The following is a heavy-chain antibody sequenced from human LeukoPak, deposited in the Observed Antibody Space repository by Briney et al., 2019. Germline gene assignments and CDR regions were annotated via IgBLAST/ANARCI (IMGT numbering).Heavy chain of an antibody. Sequence: SETLSLTCAVSGGSISSGGYSWSWIRQPPGKGLEWIGYIYHSGSTYYNPSLKSRVTISVDRSKNQFSLKLSSVTAADTAVYYCARRESSAYCGGDCYFDYWGQGTLVTVSS. CDR2: IYHSGST. J-gene: IGHJ4*02. CDR3: ARRESSAYCGGDCYFDY. CDR1: GGSISSGGYS. D-gene: IGHD2-21*02. V-gene: IGHV4-30-2*01.